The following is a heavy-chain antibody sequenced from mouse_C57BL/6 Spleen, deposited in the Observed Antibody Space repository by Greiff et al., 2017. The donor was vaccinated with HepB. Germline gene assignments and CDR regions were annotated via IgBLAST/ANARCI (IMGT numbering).Heavy chain of an antibody. CDR2: ISSGGSYT. CDR3: ASSYDGYYVGYFDY. V-gene: IGHV5-6*01. J-gene: IGHJ2*01. CDR1: GFTFSSYG. D-gene: IGHD2-3*01. Sequence: EVKLVESGGDLVKPGGSLKLSCAASGFTFSSYGMSWVRQTPDKRLEWVATISSGGSYTYYPDSVKGRFTISRDNAKNTLYLQMSSLKSEDTAMYYCASSYDGYYVGYFDYWGKGTTLTVSS.